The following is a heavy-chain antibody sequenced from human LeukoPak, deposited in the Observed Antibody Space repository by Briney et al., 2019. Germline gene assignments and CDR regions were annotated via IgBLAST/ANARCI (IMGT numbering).Heavy chain of an antibody. J-gene: IGHJ4*02. CDR2: IYYSGST. Sequence: PSETLSLTCTVSGGSISSSSYYWGWIRQPPGKGLEGIGSIYYSGSTYYNPSLKSRVTISVDTSKNQFSLKLSSVTAADTAVYYCARGEWELYLFDYWGQGTLVTVSS. V-gene: IGHV4-39*07. CDR1: GGSISSSSYY. CDR3: ARGEWELYLFDY. D-gene: IGHD1-26*01.